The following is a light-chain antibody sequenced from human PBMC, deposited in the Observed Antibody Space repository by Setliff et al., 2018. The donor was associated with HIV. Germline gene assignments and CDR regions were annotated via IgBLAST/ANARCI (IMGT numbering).Light chain of an antibody. V-gene: IGLV1-40*01. CDR3: QSYDSSLSASV. Sequence: QSVLTQPPSVSGTPGQRVTISCTGSSSNFGAGYDVHWYQQLPGTAPKLLISGNNNRPSGVPDRFSGSKSCTSASLAITGLQAEDEADYDCQSYDSSLSASVFGTGTKVTVL. J-gene: IGLJ1*01. CDR1: SSNFGAGYD. CDR2: GNN.